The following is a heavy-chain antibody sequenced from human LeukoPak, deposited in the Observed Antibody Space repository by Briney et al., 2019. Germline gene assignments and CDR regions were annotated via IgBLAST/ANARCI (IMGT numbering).Heavy chain of an antibody. D-gene: IGHD5-12*01. J-gene: IGHJ3*02. Sequence: SETLSLTCTVSGDSISSYYRSWIRKPAGKGLEWIGRLYSSGTTSYNPSLKSRVTISVDKSKRQFSLQLSSVTAADTAVYYCARDGRDNRGYETGVFDIWGQGTMVTVSS. CDR2: LYSSGTT. CDR3: ARDGRDNRGYETGVFDI. CDR1: GDSISSYY. V-gene: IGHV4-4*07.